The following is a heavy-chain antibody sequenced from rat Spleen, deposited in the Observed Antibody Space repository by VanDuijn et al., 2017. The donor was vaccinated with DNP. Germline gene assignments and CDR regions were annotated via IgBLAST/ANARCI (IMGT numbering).Heavy chain of an antibody. J-gene: IGHJ2*01. CDR3: AQANGRD. CDR1: GFTFSDYY. D-gene: IGHD4-3*01. V-gene: IGHV5-25*01. CDR2: INTDGGST. Sequence: EVQLVESGGGLVQPGRSLKLSCAASGFTFSDYYMAWVRQPPGKGLEWIASINTDGGSTYYPDSVKGRFTISRENAENTVYLQMNSLRSEDKANSYDAQANGRDWGQGVMVTVSS.